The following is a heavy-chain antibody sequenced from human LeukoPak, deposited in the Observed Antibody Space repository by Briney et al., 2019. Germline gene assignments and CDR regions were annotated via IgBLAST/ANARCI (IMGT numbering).Heavy chain of an antibody. J-gene: IGHJ6*03. CDR2: IYYSGST. CDR1: GGSISSSSYY. Sequence: SETLSLTCTVSGGSISSSSYYWGWIRQPPGKGLEWIGSIYYSGSTYYNPSLKSRVTISVDTSKNQFSLKLSSVTAADTAVYYCARQSSVAAADKDYYYYYYMDVWGKGTTVTVSS. V-gene: IGHV4-39*01. D-gene: IGHD6-13*01. CDR3: ARQSSVAAADKDYYYYYYMDV.